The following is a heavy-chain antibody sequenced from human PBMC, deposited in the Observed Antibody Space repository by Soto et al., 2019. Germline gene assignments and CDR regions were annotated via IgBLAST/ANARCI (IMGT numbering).Heavy chain of an antibody. CDR2: ISSSSSYI. D-gene: IGHD3-10*01. CDR1: GFTFSSYS. J-gene: IGHJ5*02. Sequence: GGSLRLSCAASGFTFSSYSMNWVRQAPGKGLELVSSISSSSSYIYYADSVKGRFTISRDNAKNSLYLQMNSLRAEDTAVYYCARDQTFEDSGSSLGWFDPWGQGTLVTVSS. V-gene: IGHV3-21*01. CDR3: ARDQTFEDSGSSLGWFDP.